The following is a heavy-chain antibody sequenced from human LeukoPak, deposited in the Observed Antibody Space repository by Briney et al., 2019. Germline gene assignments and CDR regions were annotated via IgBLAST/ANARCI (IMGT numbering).Heavy chain of an antibody. J-gene: IGHJ4*02. V-gene: IGHV5-51*01. CDR1: GYSFTSYW. D-gene: IGHD5-18*01. CDR2: IYPGDSDT. CDR3: ARRIVGYSYGYSYYFDY. Sequence: GESLKISCKGSGYSFTSYWIGWVRQMPGKGLEWMGIIYPGDSDTRYSPSFQGQVTTSADKSISTAYLQWSSLKASDTAMYYCARRIVGYSYGYSYYFDYWGQGTLVTVSS.